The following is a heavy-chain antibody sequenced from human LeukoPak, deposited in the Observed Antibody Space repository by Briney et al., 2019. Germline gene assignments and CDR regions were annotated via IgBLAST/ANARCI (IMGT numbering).Heavy chain of an antibody. Sequence: GGSLRLSCVASGFTFSNYAMSWVRQAPGKGLEWVSAISGSGGSTYYADSVKGRFTISRDNSKNTLYLQMNSLRAEDTAVYYCAKDQGYYGSGSFFDYWGQGTLVTVSS. D-gene: IGHD3-10*01. CDR3: AKDQGYYGSGSFFDY. V-gene: IGHV3-23*01. J-gene: IGHJ4*02. CDR2: ISGSGGST. CDR1: GFTFSNYA.